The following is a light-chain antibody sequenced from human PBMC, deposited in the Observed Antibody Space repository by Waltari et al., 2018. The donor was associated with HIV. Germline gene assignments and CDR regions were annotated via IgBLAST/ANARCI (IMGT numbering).Light chain of an antibody. CDR2: GSC. V-gene: IGKV3-15*01. CDR1: QSVSNN. CDR3: QQYNNWHT. Sequence: ETVMTQSPATLSVSPGERATLSCRASQSVSNNLALYQQTPGQAPRLLIYGSCTRAAGIPARVSGSGSGTEFTLTITSLQSEDSALYYCQQYNNWHTFGQGTKLEIK. J-gene: IGKJ2*01.